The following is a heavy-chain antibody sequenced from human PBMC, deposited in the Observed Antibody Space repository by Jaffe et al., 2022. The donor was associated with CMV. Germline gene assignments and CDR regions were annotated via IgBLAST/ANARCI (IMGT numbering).Heavy chain of an antibody. CDR2: IYWNDDK. Sequence: QITLKESGPTLVKPTQTLTLTCTFSGFSLSTSGVGVGWIRQPPGKALEWLALIYWNDDKRYSPSLKSRLTITKDTSKNQVVLTMTNMDPVDTATYYCAHRRGTMALSIGFTYWGQGTLVTVSS. J-gene: IGHJ4*02. CDR1: GFSLSTSGVG. CDR3: AHRRGTMALSIGFTY. D-gene: IGHD3-10*01. V-gene: IGHV2-5*01.